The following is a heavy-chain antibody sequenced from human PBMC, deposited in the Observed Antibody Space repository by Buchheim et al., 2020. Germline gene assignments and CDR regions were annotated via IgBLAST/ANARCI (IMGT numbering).Heavy chain of an antibody. CDR3: AIHAREQLWTFRFDP. Sequence: QVQLVESGGGLVKPGGSLRLSCATSGFTFNDFHMSWIRQAPGKGLEWISYISDSSIYYADSVRGRFTISRDNAKSSLYLQMPNLRAEDTAVYYCAIHAREQLWTFRFDPWGQGT. V-gene: IGHV3-11*01. J-gene: IGHJ5*02. CDR1: GFTFNDFH. D-gene: IGHD1/OR15-1a*01. CDR2: ISDSSI.